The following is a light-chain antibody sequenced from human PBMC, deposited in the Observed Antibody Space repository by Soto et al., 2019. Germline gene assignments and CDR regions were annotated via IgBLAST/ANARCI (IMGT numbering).Light chain of an antibody. CDR1: SSDAGNYIY. J-gene: IGLJ1*01. CDR3: TSYTTSSTYV. CDR2: ELS. V-gene: IGLV2-14*01. Sequence: QSALTQPASVSGSPGQSITISCTGTSSDAGNYIYAFWSQQHPGKAPKLIISELSNRPSGVSSRFFCSKSGNTASLTISGLQAEDEAHYYCTSYTTSSTYVFGTGTKGTVL.